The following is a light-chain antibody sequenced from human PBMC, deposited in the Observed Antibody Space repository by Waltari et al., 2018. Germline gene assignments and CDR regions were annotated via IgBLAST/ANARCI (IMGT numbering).Light chain of an antibody. CDR1: QSIRRN. J-gene: IGKJ1*01. V-gene: IGKV3-15*01. CDR3: QQYDNWLGT. CDR2: GAS. Sequence: EIVMTQSPATLSVFLGEIATLSCRASQSIRRNLAWYQHKPGQAPRLLIYGASTRATGIPARFSGSGSGTEFTLTISSLQSEDFAVYFCQQYDNWLGTFGQGTKVEIK.